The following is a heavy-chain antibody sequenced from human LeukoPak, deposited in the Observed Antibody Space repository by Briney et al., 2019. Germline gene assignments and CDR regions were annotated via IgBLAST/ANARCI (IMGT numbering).Heavy chain of an antibody. CDR1: GCTVSSYA. J-gene: IGHJ4*02. CDR2: MSGSGGTT. V-gene: IGHV3-23*01. D-gene: IGHD6-19*01. CDR3: AKRGQWLARGPFDY. Sequence: GALLLCGAASGCTVSSYARSWVRPAPGKGQEWGAAMSGSGGTTYYAHSVKGRFPISRDNSKHTLYLQMNSLRAEDTALYSRAKRGQWLARGPFDYWGQATLVTVPS.